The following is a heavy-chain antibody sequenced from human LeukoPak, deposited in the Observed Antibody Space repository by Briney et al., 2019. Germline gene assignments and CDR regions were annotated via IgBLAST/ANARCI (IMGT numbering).Heavy chain of an antibody. J-gene: IGHJ3*01. D-gene: IGHD1-26*01. Sequence: ASVKVSCKASGYTFTGYYMHWVRQAPGQGLEWMGWINPNSGGTNYEQKFHGRVTMTTDTSTTTAFMELRSLRSDDTAMYFCARGIDSGSPPLGTFEVWGQGTMVTVSS. V-gene: IGHV1-2*02. CDR1: GYTFTGYY. CDR2: INPNSGGT. CDR3: ARGIDSGSPPLGTFEV.